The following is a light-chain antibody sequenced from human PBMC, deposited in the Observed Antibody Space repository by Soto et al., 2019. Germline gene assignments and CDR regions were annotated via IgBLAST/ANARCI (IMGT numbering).Light chain of an antibody. Sequence: EIVLTQSPGTLSLSPGERATLSCRASQSVSSSYLAWYQQKPGQAPRLLIYGASSRATGIPDRFSASGSGTDFTLTISRLEPEDVAVYYCQQYSSSPLTFGQGTKVDIK. J-gene: IGKJ1*01. CDR1: QSVSSSY. CDR2: GAS. CDR3: QQYSSSPLT. V-gene: IGKV3-20*01.